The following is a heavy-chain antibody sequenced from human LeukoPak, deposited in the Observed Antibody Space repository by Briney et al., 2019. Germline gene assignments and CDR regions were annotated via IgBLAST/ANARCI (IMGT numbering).Heavy chain of an antibody. D-gene: IGHD6-13*01. J-gene: IGHJ5*02. CDR2: IYTSGST. V-gene: IGHV4-4*07. CDR1: GGSISSYY. CDR3: ARDSSRYSSSWYWFDP. Sequence: PSETLSLTCTVSGGSISSYYWSWIRQPAGKGLEWIGRIYTSGSTNYNSSLKSRVTMSVDTSKNQFSLKLSSVTAADTAVYYCARDSSRYSSSWYWFDPWGQGTLVTVSS.